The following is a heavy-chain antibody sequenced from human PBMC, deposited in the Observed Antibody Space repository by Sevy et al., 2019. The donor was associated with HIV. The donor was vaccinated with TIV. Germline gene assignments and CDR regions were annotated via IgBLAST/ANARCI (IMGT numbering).Heavy chain of an antibody. CDR2: TYYRSKWYT. D-gene: IGHD5-12*01. CDR3: AGAEVATGGYDY. V-gene: IGHV6-1*01. J-gene: IGHJ4*02. CDR1: GDSVASSSAA. Sequence: SQTRSLTCAISGDSVASSSAAWNWIRQSPSRGLEWLGRTYYRSKWYTDYALSVKSRIIINPDTSKNQFSLQLNSVTPEDTAVYYCAGAEVATGGYDYWGQGTLVTVSS.